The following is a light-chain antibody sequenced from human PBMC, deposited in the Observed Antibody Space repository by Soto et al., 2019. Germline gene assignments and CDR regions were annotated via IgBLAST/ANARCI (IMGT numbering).Light chain of an antibody. Sequence: DVQMTQSPSTLSASIGDRVTITCRASQSIGSWLAWYQQKPGKAPTLLIYDASSVQTGVPSRFSGSGSGTEFTRTIGSLQLDDFATYHCQQYNSYFGPGTKVDIK. CDR3: QQYNSY. CDR1: QSIGSW. J-gene: IGKJ3*01. CDR2: DAS. V-gene: IGKV1-5*01.